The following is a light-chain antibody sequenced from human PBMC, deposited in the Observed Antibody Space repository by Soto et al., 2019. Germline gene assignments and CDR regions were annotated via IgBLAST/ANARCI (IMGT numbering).Light chain of an antibody. CDR2: GAS. Sequence: EIVLTQSPGTLSLSPGERATLSCRASQSVSSSYLAWYQQKPGQAPRLLMYGASSRATGIPDRVSGSGSGTDFTLTISRLEPEDFAVDYCQQYGSSPLTFGGVTKVELK. J-gene: IGKJ4*01. CDR3: QQYGSSPLT. V-gene: IGKV3-20*01. CDR1: QSVSSSY.